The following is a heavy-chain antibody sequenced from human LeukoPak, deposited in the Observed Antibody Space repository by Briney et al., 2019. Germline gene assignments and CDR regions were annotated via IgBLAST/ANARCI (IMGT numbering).Heavy chain of an antibody. CDR3: ATDLIADGDYRDY. Sequence: PGGSLRLSCSASGFTFSNYTMHWVRQAPGKGLEYVSSISSNGGSTYSADSVKGRFTISRDNSKNTLYLQMSSLRAEDTAVYYCATDLIADGDYRDYWGQGTLVTVSS. CDR2: ISSNGGST. CDR1: GFTFSNYT. J-gene: IGHJ4*02. D-gene: IGHD4-17*01. V-gene: IGHV3-64D*09.